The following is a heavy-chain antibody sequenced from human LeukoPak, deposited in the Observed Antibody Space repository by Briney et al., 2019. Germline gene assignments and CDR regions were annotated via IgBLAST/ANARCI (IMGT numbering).Heavy chain of an antibody. CDR2: VNSDGSRT. CDR1: GFNLTNYW. J-gene: IGHJ3*02. Sequence: GGSLRLSCVASGFNLTNYWMHWVRQVPGKGLEWVSRVNSDGSRTGYADSVKGRITISRDNAKNTLFLQMNSLGADDTAFYSCARESYYDSGAYYGGYDAFDMWGQGTLVTVSS. V-gene: IGHV3-74*01. D-gene: IGHD1-26*01. CDR3: ARESYYDSGAYYGGYDAFDM.